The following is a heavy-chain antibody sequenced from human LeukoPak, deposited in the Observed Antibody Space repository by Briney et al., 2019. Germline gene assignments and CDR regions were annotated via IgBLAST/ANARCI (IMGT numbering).Heavy chain of an antibody. D-gene: IGHD4-17*01. CDR2: IFSSGST. V-gene: IGHV4-59*12. CDR3: ARDRDYDYYYYGMDV. J-gene: IGHJ6*02. CDR1: GGSISSYY. Sequence: PSETLSLTCTVSGGSISSYYWSWIRQPPGKGLEWIGCIFSSGSTNYNPSLKSRVTMSVDTSKNQFSLKLSSVTAADTAVYYCARDRDYDYYYYGMDVWGQGTTVTVSS.